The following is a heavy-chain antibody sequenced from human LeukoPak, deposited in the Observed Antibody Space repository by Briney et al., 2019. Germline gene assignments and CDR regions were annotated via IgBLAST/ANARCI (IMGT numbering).Heavy chain of an antibody. V-gene: IGHV4-59*01. CDR1: GGSISSYY. Sequence: SETLSLTCTVSGGSISSYYWSWIRQPPGKGLEWIGYIYYSGSTNYNPSLKSRVTISVDTSKNQFSLKLSSVTAADTAVYYCASGLPYYYYGMDVWGQGTTVTVSS. D-gene: IGHD5-12*01. CDR2: IYYSGST. CDR3: ASGLPYYYYGMDV. J-gene: IGHJ6*02.